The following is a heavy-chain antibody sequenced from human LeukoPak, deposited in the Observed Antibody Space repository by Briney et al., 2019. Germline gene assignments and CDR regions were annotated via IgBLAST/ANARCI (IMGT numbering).Heavy chain of an antibody. J-gene: IGHJ5*02. Sequence: SETLSLTCAVYGGSFSGYYWSWIRQPPGKGLEWIGSIYYSGSTYYNPSLKSRVTISVDTSKNQFSLKLSSVTAADTAVYYCARVHRLWSGTLNWFDPWGQGTLVTVSS. CDR3: ARVHRLWSGTLNWFDP. D-gene: IGHD3-3*01. CDR2: IYYSGST. V-gene: IGHV4-34*01. CDR1: GGSFSGYY.